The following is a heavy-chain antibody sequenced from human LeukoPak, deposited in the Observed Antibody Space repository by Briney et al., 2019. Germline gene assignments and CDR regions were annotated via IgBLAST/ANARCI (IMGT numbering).Heavy chain of an antibody. V-gene: IGHV3-23*01. D-gene: IGHD3-22*01. CDR1: GFTFSSYA. CDR3: AKRAGDYDSSGYYYPFDY. Sequence: GGSLRLSCAASGFTFSSYAMSWVRQAPGKGLEWVSAISGSGGSTYYADSVKGRFTISRDNSKNTLYQQMNSLRAEDTAVYYCAKRAGDYDSSGYYYPFDYWGQGTLVTVSS. J-gene: IGHJ4*02. CDR2: ISGSGGST.